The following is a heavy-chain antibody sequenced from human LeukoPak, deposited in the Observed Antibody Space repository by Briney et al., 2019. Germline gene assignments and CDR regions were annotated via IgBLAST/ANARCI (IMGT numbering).Heavy chain of an antibody. J-gene: IGHJ4*02. D-gene: IGHD3-10*01. Sequence: WASVKVSCKASGYTFTSYGISWVRQAPGQGLEWMGWISAYNGNTNYAQKLQGRVTMTTDTSTSTAYMELRSLGSDDTAVYYCARGGLSTMVRGVLDYWGQGTLVTVSS. CDR3: ARGGLSTMVRGVLDY. CDR2: ISAYNGNT. V-gene: IGHV1-18*01. CDR1: GYTFTSYG.